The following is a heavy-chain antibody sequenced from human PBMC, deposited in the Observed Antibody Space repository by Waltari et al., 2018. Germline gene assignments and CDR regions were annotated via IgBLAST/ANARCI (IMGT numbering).Heavy chain of an antibody. CDR2: INHSGST. Sequence: QVQLPQWGAGLLKPSETLSLTCAVYGGSFSGYYWSWIRQPPGKGLEWIGEINHSGSTNYNPSLKSRVTISVDTSKNQFSLKLSSVTAADTAVYYCASSPVGATHYWGQGTLVTVSS. CDR1: GGSFSGYY. CDR3: ASSPVGATHY. J-gene: IGHJ4*02. V-gene: IGHV4-34*01. D-gene: IGHD1-26*01.